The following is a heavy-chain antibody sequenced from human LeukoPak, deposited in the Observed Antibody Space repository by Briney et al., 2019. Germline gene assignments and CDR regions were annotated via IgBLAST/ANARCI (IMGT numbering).Heavy chain of an antibody. CDR3: ASRNYYDSSGYCDAFDI. D-gene: IGHD3-22*01. CDR1: GFSVSSNY. V-gene: IGHV3-66*01. CDR2: IYSGSST. Sequence: GGSLRLSCAASGFSVSSNYMSWVRQAPGKGLEWVSVIYSGSSTYYADSVKGRFTISRDNSKNTLYLQMNSLRAEDTAVYYCASRNYYDSSGYCDAFDIWGQGTMVTVSS. J-gene: IGHJ3*02.